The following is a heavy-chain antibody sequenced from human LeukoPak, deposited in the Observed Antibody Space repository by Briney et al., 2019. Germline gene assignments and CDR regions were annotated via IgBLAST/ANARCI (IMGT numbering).Heavy chain of an antibody. CDR1: GFTFSRYS. CDR3: ARESTGWYIDH. CDR2: ISSSSRTT. D-gene: IGHD6-19*01. Sequence: GGSLRLSCAASGFTFSRYSMNWVRQAPGKGLQWVSYISSSSRTTYYADSVKGRFTISRDNAKDSLYLQMNSLRAEDTAVYYCARESTGWYIDHWGQGTLVTVSS. V-gene: IGHV3-48*01. J-gene: IGHJ4*02.